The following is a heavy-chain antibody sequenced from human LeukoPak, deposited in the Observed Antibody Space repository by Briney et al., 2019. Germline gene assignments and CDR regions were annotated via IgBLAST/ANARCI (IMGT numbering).Heavy chain of an antibody. CDR3: AKVTYGSGTYGAFDS. J-gene: IGHJ4*02. D-gene: IGHD3-10*01. Sequence: GGSLRLSCAASGFTFSDYYMSWIRQAPGKGLEWVSYISSSDTIYYADSVKGRFTISRDNAKNSLYLQMNSLRAEDTAVYYCAKVTYGSGTYGAFDSWGQGTLVTVSS. CDR2: ISSSDTI. V-gene: IGHV3-11*01. CDR1: GFTFSDYY.